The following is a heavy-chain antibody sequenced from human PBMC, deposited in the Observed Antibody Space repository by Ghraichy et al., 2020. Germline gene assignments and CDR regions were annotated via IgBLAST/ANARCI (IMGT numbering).Heavy chain of an antibody. Sequence: SCAASGFTVSSNYMSWVRQAPGKGLEWVSVIFSGGSTYYADSVKGRFTISRDNSKNTLYLQMNSLRAEDTAVYYCAREGRRGGATHDYWGQGTLVTVSS. CDR2: IFSGGST. CDR1: GFTVSSNY. D-gene: IGHD1-26*01. V-gene: IGHV3-53*01. J-gene: IGHJ4*02. CDR3: AREGRRGGATHDY.